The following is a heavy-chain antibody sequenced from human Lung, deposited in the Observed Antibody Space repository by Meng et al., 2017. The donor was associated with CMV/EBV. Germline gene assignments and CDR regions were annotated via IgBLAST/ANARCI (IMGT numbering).Heavy chain of an antibody. CDR2: IPHRGSS. D-gene: IGHD3-10*01. Sequence: QGRLRESGPALVKPSETLSLTCAVSGDSITNHNWWAWVRQPPGKGLEWIGEIPHRGSSAYNPSLKSRVSMSIDKSKNQFSLKLTSVTAADTAVYHCLRRSGGSVWGQGTLVTGSS. CDR3: LRRSGGSV. CDR1: GDSITNHNW. V-gene: IGHV4-4*02. J-gene: IGHJ1*01.